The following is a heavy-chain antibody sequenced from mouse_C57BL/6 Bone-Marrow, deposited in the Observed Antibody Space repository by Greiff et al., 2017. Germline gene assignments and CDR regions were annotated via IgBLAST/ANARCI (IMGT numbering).Heavy chain of an antibody. J-gene: IGHJ2*01. Sequence: EVQRVESGGGLVQPGGSMKLSCAASGFTFSDAWMDWVRQSPEKGLEWVAEIRNKANNHATYYAESVKGRFTISRDDSKSSVYLQMNSLRAEDTGIYYCTAVLGPDYFDYWGQGTTLTVSS. CDR3: TAVLGPDYFDY. D-gene: IGHD4-1*01. V-gene: IGHV6-6*01. CDR2: IRNKANNHAT. CDR1: GFTFSDAW.